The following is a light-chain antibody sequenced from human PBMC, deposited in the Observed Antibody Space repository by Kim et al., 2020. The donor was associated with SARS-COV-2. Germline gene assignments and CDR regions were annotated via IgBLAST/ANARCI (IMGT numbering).Light chain of an antibody. J-gene: IGKJ2*01. V-gene: IGKV3-20*01. CDR1: QSVYSSA. CDR2: GAS. CDR3: QQYGSAPDA. Sequence: LSPGERATLSCRTSQSVYSSALAWYQQKPGQTPRLLIYGASIRATGIPDRFTGSGSGTDFTLTINRLEPEDFAVYFCQQYGSAPDAFGQGTKLEI.